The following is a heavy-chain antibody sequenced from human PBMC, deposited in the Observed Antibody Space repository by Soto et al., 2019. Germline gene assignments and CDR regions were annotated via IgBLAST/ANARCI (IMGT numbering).Heavy chain of an antibody. CDR3: ARGPPEDIVVVVAATRRAFDI. CDR2: MNPNSGNT. D-gene: IGHD2-15*01. V-gene: IGHV1-8*01. CDR1: VYTFTSYD. J-gene: IGHJ3*02. Sequence: GASVKVSCKASVYTFTSYDINWVRQATGQGLEWMGWMNPNSGNTGYAQKFQGRVTMTRNTSISTAYMELSRLRSDDTAVYYCARGPPEDIVVVVAATRRAFDIWGQGTMVTVSS.